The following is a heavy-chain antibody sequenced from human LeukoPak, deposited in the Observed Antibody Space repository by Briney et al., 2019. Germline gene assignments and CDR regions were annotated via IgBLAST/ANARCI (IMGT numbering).Heavy chain of an antibody. CDR2: NSSSGSTM. V-gene: IGHV3-11*01. CDR1: RFTFSDYY. Sequence: GGSLRLSCAASRFTFSDYYMSWIRQAPGKGLEWVSYNSSSGSTMYYAGSVKGRFTISRDNAKNSLYLQMDSLRVEDTAVYYCARDDYDYVWVSYRFSGYWGQRTQVTISS. D-gene: IGHD3-16*02. CDR3: ARDDYDYVWVSYRFSGY. J-gene: IGHJ4*02.